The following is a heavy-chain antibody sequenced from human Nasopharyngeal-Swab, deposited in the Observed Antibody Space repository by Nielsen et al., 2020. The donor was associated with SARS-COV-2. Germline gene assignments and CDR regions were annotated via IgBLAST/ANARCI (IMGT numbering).Heavy chain of an antibody. D-gene: IGHD2-2*01. CDR3: ARVKPAADYFDI. CDR1: GFTFSSYG. V-gene: IGHV3-30*02. CDR2: IRYDGFNQ. J-gene: IGHJ3*02. Sequence: GGSLRLSCAASGFTFSSYGMHWVRQAPGKGLEWVAFIRYDGFNQHYADSVKGRFTISRDSFKNTLYLQLNSLRAEDTAVYYCARVKPAADYFDIWGQGTMVTVSS.